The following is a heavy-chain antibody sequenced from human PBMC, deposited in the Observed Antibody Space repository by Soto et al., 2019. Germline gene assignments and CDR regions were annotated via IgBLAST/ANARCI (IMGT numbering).Heavy chain of an antibody. J-gene: IGHJ1*01. CDR1: GGSISSSSYY. V-gene: IGHV4-39*01. CDR3: ARHTPPAVAGTNFQH. D-gene: IGHD6-19*01. CDR2: IYYSGST. Sequence: PSETLSLTCTVSGGSISSSSYYWGWIRQPPGKGLEWIGSIYYSGSTYYNPSLKSRVTISVDTSKNQFSLKLSSVTAADTAVYYCARHTPPAVAGTNFQHWGQGTLVTVSS.